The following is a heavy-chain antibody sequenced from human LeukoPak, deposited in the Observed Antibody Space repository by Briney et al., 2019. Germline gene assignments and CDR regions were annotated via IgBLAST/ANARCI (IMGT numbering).Heavy chain of an antibody. CDR2: IIPILGIA. V-gene: IGHV1-69*04. CDR3: ARGAAAGPNNWFDP. CDR1: GGTFSSYA. J-gene: IGHJ5*02. Sequence: ASVNVSCKASGGTFSSYAISWVRQAPGQGLEWMGRIIPILGIANYAQKFQGRVTITADKSTSTAYMELSSLRSEDTAVYYCARGAAAGPNNWFDPWGQGTLVTVSS. D-gene: IGHD6-13*01.